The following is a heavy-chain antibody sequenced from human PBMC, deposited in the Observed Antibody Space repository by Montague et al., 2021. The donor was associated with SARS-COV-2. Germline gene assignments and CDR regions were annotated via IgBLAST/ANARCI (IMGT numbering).Heavy chain of an antibody. CDR2: INHSGNT. D-gene: IGHD3-3*01. CDR3: ARGADYDFWSGYLRYKWFDP. Sequence: SETLSLTCAVYGGSLSGYYWSWIRQTPGKGLEWIGEINHSGNTNYNPSLTSRLTISVDTSKKQFSLKLSSVTTADTDVYYCARGADYDFWSGYLRYKWFDPWGLGTPVTVSS. J-gene: IGHJ5*02. CDR1: GGSLSGYY. V-gene: IGHV4-34*01.